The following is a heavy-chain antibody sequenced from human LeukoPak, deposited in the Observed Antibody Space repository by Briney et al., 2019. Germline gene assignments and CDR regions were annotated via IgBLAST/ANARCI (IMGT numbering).Heavy chain of an antibody. Sequence: SETLSLTCAVYGGSFGGYYWSWIRQPPGKGLEWIGEINHSGSTNYNPSLKSRVTISVDTSKNQFSLKLSSVTAADTAVYYCARGPLLHYWGQGTLVTVSS. D-gene: IGHD3-3*01. J-gene: IGHJ4*02. CDR2: INHSGST. CDR3: ARGPLLHY. CDR1: GGSFGGYY. V-gene: IGHV4-34*01.